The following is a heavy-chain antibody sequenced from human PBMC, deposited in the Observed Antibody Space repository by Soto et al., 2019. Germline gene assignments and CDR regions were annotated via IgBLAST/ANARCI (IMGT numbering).Heavy chain of an antibody. CDR2: IYYSGST. CDR3: ARGQNDRYCSGGSCYYFDY. CDR1: GGSISSYY. D-gene: IGHD2-15*01. Sequence: SETLSLTCTVSGGSISSYYWSWIRQPPGKGLEWIGYIYYSGSTNYNPSLKSRVTISVDTSKNQFSLKLSSVTAADTAVYYCARGQNDRYCSGGSCYYFDYWGQGTLVTVSS. V-gene: IGHV4-59*08. J-gene: IGHJ4*02.